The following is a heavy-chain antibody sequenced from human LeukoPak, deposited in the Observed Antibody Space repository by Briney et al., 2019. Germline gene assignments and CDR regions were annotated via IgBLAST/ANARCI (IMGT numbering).Heavy chain of an antibody. Sequence: SGGSLRLSCAASGFTVSSNYMNWVRQAPGKGLEWVSVIYSGGSTFYADSVKGRLTISRDNSKNTLYLQMNSLRAEDTAVYYCAKDLRTVVVTAIDYWGQGTLVIVSS. D-gene: IGHD2-21*02. J-gene: IGHJ4*02. CDR2: IYSGGST. CDR3: AKDLRTVVVTAIDY. V-gene: IGHV3-53*01. CDR1: GFTVSSNY.